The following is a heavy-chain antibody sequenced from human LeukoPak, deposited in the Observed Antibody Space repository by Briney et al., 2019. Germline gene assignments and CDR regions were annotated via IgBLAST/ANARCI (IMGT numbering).Heavy chain of an antibody. CDR2: IHPSGTL. CDR3: SRGLDSRKLGY. J-gene: IGHJ4*02. CDR1: GASFSSGDQY. Sequence: PSETLSLTCTVSGASFSSGDQYWNWIRQRPGEGLEWIGSIHPSGTLYNNPSLESRVTISIDTSKNQFSLNLNSVTAADTAVYLCSRGLDSRKLGYWGQGTLVTVSS. V-gene: IGHV4-31*03. D-gene: IGHD3-22*01.